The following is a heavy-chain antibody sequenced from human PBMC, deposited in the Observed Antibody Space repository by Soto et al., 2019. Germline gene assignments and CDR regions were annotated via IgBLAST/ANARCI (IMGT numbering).Heavy chain of an antibody. CDR1: GGSISSYY. J-gene: IGHJ4*02. D-gene: IGHD3-10*01. V-gene: IGHV4-59*01. CDR3: ARLWLGELLSPYYYFDY. CDR2: IYYSGST. Sequence: QVQMQESGPGLVKTSETLSLTCTVSGGSISSYYWSWIRQPPGKGLEWIGYIYYSGSTNYNPSLKSRVTISVDTSKNQFSLKLSSVTAADTAVYYCARLWLGELLSPYYYFDYWGQGTLVTVSS.